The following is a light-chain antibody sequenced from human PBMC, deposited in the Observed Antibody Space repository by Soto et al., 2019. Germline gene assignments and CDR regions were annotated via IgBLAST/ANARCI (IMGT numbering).Light chain of an antibody. CDR3: QQYNNGPALT. CDR2: GAS. V-gene: IGKV3-15*01. CDR1: QSVSSN. Sequence: EIVMTQSPATLSVSPGERATLSCRASQSVSSNLAWYQPKPRQAPRLLIYGASTRATGIPARFSGSGSGTEFTLTISSLQSEDFAVYYCQQYNNGPALTFGGGTKVEIK. J-gene: IGKJ4*01.